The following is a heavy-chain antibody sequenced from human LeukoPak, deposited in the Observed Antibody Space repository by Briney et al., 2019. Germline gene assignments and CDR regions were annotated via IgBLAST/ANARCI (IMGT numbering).Heavy chain of an antibody. CDR2: ISAYDGNT. CDR3: ARPLSGYNYYYGMDV. V-gene: IGHV1-18*01. Sequence: GASVKVSCKASGYTFTSYGISWVRQAPGQGLEWMGWISAYDGNTNYAQKLQGRVTMTTDTSTSTAYMELRSLRSDDTAVYYCARPLSGYNYYYGMDVWGQGTTVTVSS. D-gene: IGHD1-26*01. J-gene: IGHJ6*02. CDR1: GYTFTSYG.